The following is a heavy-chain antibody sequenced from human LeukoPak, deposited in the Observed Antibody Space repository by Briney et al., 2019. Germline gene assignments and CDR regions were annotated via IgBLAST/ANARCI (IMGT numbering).Heavy chain of an antibody. CDR3: AREMNYGDYFDY. V-gene: IGHV3-33*01. Sequence: PGRSLRLSCAASGLTFITYVMHWVRQAPGKGLEWVAFIWYDGSKKDYADSVKGRFTISRDNSKNTLYLQMNSLRAEDTAVYYCAREMNYGDYFDYWGQGTLVTVSS. CDR1: GLTFITYV. J-gene: IGHJ4*02. CDR2: IWYDGSKK. D-gene: IGHD4-17*01.